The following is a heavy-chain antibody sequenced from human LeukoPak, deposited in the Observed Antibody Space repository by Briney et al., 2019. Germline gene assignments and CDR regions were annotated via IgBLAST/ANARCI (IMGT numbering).Heavy chain of an antibody. J-gene: IGHJ4*02. Sequence: HPGGSLRLSCVASGFTFSNYAMHWVRQAPGKGLEWVAVLSYDGSNKYYADSVKGRFTISRDNSKKTLYLQMNSLRPEDTAVYFCARDRTLDYWGQGTLVTVSS. CDR1: GFTFSNYA. D-gene: IGHD1-14*01. V-gene: IGHV3-30*01. CDR3: ARDRTLDY. CDR2: LSYDGSNK.